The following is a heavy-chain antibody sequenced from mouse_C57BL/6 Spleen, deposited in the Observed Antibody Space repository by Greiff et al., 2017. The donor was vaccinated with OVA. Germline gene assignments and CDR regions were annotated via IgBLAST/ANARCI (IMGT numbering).Heavy chain of an antibody. J-gene: IGHJ4*01. CDR2: IRYSGST. CDR1: GYSITSGYD. CDR3: GRAGGGPYYAMDY. D-gene: IGHD1-1*02. V-gene: IGHV3-1*01. Sequence: DVQLQESGPGMVKPSQSLSLTCTVSGYSITSGYDWHWIRHYPGNKLEWMGYIRYSGSTNYNPSLKSRISITHDTSKNHFFLKLNSVTTEDTATYYCGRAGGGPYYAMDYWGQGTSVTVSS.